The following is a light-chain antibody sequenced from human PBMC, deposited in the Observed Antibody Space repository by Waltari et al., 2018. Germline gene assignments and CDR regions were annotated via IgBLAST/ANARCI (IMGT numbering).Light chain of an antibody. J-gene: IGKJ1*01. CDR2: RVS. Sequence: VVLSQSPLSLPVTLGQPAPIPGSSSQSLVHSAGNTYLNWFQQRPGQSPRCLFYRVSNRGSGVPDRFSGSGAGTDFKFRNTRVEAEDVGVYYCMQGTPWLWTFGQGTKVEIK. CDR1: QSLVHSAGNTY. CDR3: MQGTPWLWT. V-gene: IGKV2-30*02.